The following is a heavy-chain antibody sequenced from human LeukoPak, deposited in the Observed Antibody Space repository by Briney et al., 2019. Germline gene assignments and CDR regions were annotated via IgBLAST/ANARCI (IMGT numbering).Heavy chain of an antibody. CDR3: ARGVDWLYASPYYFDY. J-gene: IGHJ4*02. CDR1: GFTFTSSD. V-gene: IGHV3-33*07. D-gene: IGHD3-9*01. CDR2: IRFDGGNN. Sequence: PGGLFLLCTASCGFTFTSSDLWCGVRAPAKGVLGWTGIRFDGGNNYYAESLKGRSTISRDNSNNTLYLQMNSLRAEATAVYYCARGVDWLYASPYYFDYSGQGTLVTVSS.